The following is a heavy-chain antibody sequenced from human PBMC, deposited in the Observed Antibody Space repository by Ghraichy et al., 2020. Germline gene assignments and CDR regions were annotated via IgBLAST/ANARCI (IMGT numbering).Heavy chain of an antibody. V-gene: IGHV3-7*01. J-gene: IGHJ6*02. D-gene: IGHD6-19*01. CDR3: ARDPPSIAVETVGYGMDV. CDR2: IKQDGSEK. CDR1: GFTFSSYW. Sequence: GGSLRLSCAASGFTFSSYWMSWVRQAPGKGLEWVANIKQDGSEKYYVDSVKGRFTISRDNAKNSLYLQMNSLRAEDTAVYYCARDPPSIAVETVGYGMDVWGQGTTVTVSS.